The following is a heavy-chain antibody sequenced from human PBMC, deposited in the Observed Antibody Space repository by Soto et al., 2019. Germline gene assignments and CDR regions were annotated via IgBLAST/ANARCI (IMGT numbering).Heavy chain of an antibody. V-gene: IGHV5-51*01. Sequence: PXESLKVTWQCSGDSFPSYWIGWVLQKPGKGLEWMGIIYPGDSDTRYSPSFQGQVTISADKSISTAYLQWSSLKASDTAMYYCARRRIVGATRYYYGLDAWGQGTTVTV. CDR3: ARRRIVGATRYYYGLDA. CDR2: IYPGDSDT. J-gene: IGHJ6*02. CDR1: GDSFPSYW. D-gene: IGHD1-26*01.